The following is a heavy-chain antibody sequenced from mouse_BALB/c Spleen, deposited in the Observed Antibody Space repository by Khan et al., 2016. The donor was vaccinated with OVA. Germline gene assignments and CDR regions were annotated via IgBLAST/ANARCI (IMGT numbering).Heavy chain of an antibody. CDR1: GDSITSGY. D-gene: IGHD1-1*02. J-gene: IGHJ1*01. CDR3: VRTGYCIIYHGWFAD. CDR2: ISYSGST. V-gene: IGHV3-8*02. Sequence: EVQLQESGPSLVKPSQTLYLTCSVTGDSITSGYWNWIRKFPGNKLEYMGYISYSGSTYYTPSLKSRISITRDTSKNQYYLQLNSVTTDDTATYYCVRTGYCIIYHGWFADWGAGTTVTVSA.